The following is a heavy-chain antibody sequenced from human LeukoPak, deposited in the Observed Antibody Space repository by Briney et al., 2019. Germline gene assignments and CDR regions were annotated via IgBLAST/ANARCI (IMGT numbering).Heavy chain of an antibody. V-gene: IGHV4-59*01. D-gene: IGHD3-22*01. CDR2: IYYSGST. CDR1: GVSISNYY. Sequence: SETLSLTCTVSGVSISNYYWSWIRQPPGKGLEWIGYIYYSGSTNYNPSLKSRVTISVDTSKNQFSLKLSSVTAADTAVYYCAPYDSSGYGFDYWGQGTLVTVSS. CDR3: APYDSSGYGFDY. J-gene: IGHJ4*02.